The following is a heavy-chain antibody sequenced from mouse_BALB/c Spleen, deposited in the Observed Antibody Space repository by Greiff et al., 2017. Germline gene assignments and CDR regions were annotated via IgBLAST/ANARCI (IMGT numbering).Heavy chain of an antibody. J-gene: IGHJ2*01. D-gene: IGHD3-3*01. Sequence: EVMLVESGGGLVQPGGSRKLSCAASGFTFSSFGMHWVRQAPEKGLEWVAYISSGSSTIYYADTVKGRFTISRDNPKNTLFLQMTSLRSEDTAMYYCARRGWEGMYYFDYWGQGTTLTVSS. CDR2: ISSGSSTI. CDR1: GFTFSSFG. CDR3: ARRGWEGMYYFDY. V-gene: IGHV5-17*02.